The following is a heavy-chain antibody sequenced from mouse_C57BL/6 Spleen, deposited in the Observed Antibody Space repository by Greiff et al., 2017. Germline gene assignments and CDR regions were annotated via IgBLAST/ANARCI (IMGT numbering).Heavy chain of an antibody. Sequence: QVQLQQSGAELVKPGASVKLSCKASGYTFTEYTIHWVKQRSGQGLEWIGWFYPGSGSIKYNEKFKDKATLTSDKSSSTVYMELSRFTSEDTAVYFCTRHETYYSNWGAMDYWGPGTSVTVSS. CDR3: TRHETYYSNWGAMDY. CDR1: GYTFTEYT. J-gene: IGHJ4*01. D-gene: IGHD2-5*01. V-gene: IGHV1-62-2*01. CDR2: FYPGSGSI.